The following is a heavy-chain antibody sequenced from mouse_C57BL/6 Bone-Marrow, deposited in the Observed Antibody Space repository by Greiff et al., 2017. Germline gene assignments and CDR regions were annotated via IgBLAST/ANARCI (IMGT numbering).Heavy chain of an antibody. V-gene: IGHV1-85*01. D-gene: IGHD1-1*01. CDR2: IYPRDGST. CDR1: GYTFTSYD. Sequence: QVQLQQSGPELVKPGASVKLSCKASGYTFTSYDINWVKQRPGQGLEWIGWIYPRDGSTTYNEKCKGKATLTLDTSSSTAYMELHSLTSEDSAVYFCARLEFDGSSGDWYFDVWGTGTTVTVSS. J-gene: IGHJ1*03. CDR3: ARLEFDGSSGDWYFDV.